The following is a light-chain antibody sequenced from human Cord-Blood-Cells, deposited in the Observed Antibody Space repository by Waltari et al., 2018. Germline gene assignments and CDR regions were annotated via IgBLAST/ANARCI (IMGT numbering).Light chain of an antibody. V-gene: IGKV1-39*01. CDR1: QSISSY. J-gene: IGKJ4*01. CDR3: QQSYSTPQELT. CDR2: AAS. Sequence: DIQMTQSPSSLSPSVGDSVTITCRASQSISSYLNWYQQKPGKAPKLLIYAASSLQSGVPSRFSGSGSGTDFTLTISSLQPEDFATYYCQQSYSTPQELTFGGGTKVEIK.